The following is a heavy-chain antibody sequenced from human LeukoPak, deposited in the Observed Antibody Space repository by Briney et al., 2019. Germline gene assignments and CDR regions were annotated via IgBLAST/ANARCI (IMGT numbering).Heavy chain of an antibody. Sequence: PSETLSLTCTVSGGSISSYYWSWIRQPPGKGLEWIGYIYYSGSTNYNPSLKSRVTISVDTSKNQFSLKLSSVTAADTAVYYCARDPDSGSHHLGWFDPWGQGTLVTVSS. V-gene: IGHV4-59*01. D-gene: IGHD1-26*01. J-gene: IGHJ5*02. CDR3: ARDPDSGSHHLGWFDP. CDR2: IYYSGST. CDR1: GGSISSYY.